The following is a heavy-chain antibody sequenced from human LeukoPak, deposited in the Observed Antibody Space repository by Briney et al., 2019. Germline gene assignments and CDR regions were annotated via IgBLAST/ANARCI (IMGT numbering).Heavy chain of an antibody. V-gene: IGHV2-5*01. J-gene: IGHJ4*02. CDR1: GFSLRTSGVG. D-gene: IGHD3-22*01. CDR2: IYWNDDE. CDR3: AHTVYYYDSSGYYYFDY. Sequence: SGPTLLNPTPTLTLTCTFSGFSLRTSGVGVGWIRQPPGKALEWLSLIYWNDDERHSPSLKSRLTITKDTSKNQVVLTMTNMDPVDTATYYCAHTVYYYDSSGYYYFDYWGQGTLVTVSS.